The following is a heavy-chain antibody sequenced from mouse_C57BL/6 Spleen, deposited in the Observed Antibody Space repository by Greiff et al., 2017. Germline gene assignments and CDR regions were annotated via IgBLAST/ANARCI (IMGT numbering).Heavy chain of an antibody. CDR1: GYAFSSSW. CDR2: IYPGDGDT. V-gene: IGHV1-82*01. J-gene: IGHJ4*01. CDR3: AGVYYYGSSYGDAMDY. D-gene: IGHD1-1*01. Sequence: VQLQQSGPELVKPGASVKISCKASGYAFSSSWMNWVKQRPGKGLEWIGRIYPGDGDTNYNGKFKGKATLTADKSSRTAYMQLSSLTSEDSAVYFCAGVYYYGSSYGDAMDYWGQGTSVTVSS.